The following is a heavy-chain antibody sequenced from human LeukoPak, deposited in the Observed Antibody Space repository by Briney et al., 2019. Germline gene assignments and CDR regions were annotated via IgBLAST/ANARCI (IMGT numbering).Heavy chain of an antibody. J-gene: IGHJ5*02. V-gene: IGHV4-61*02. Sequence: SQTLSLTCTVSGGSISSGSYYWSWIRQPAGKGLGWIGRIYTSGSTNYNPSLKSRVTISVDTSKNQFSLKLSSVTAADTAVYYCARAHYRYCSSTGCYDIWFDPWGQGTLVTVSS. D-gene: IGHD2-2*01. CDR2: IYTSGST. CDR1: GGSISSGSYY. CDR3: ARAHYRYCSSTGCYDIWFDP.